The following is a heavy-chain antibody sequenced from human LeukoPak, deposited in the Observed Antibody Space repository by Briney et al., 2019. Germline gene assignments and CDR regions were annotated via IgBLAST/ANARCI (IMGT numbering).Heavy chain of an antibody. D-gene: IGHD3-22*01. V-gene: IGHV1-18*01. CDR1: GYTFTSYG. J-gene: IGHJ4*02. Sequence: GSSVKVSCKASGYTFTSYGISRVRQAPGQGLEWMGWISAYNGNTNYAQKLQGRVTMTTDTSTSTAYMELRSLRSDDTAVYYCARDWYDSSQRYFDYWGQGTLVTVSS. CDR2: ISAYNGNT. CDR3: ARDWYDSSQRYFDY.